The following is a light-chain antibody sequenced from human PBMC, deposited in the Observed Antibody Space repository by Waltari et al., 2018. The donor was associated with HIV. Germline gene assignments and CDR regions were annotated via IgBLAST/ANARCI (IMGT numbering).Light chain of an antibody. V-gene: IGKV3-11*01. CDR2: DAS. J-gene: IGKJ2*02. Sequence: EIVLTQSPATLSLSPGDRATLSCRASQSVNNYLAWYQHKPGQAPRLLIYDASNRATGIPARFSGSWSETDFTLTISSLEPEDFAVYYCQQRSNWPPWTFGQGTSLQIK. CDR3: QQRSNWPPWT. CDR1: QSVNNY.